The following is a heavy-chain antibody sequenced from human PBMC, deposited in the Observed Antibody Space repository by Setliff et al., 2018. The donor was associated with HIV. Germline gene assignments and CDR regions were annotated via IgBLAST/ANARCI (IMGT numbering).Heavy chain of an antibody. V-gene: IGHV1-46*01. J-gene: IGHJ6*02. D-gene: IGHD1-26*01. CDR2: IDPSGGST. Sequence: ASVKVSCKASAYTFTNNFIHWVRQAPGQGLEWMGIIDPSGGSTTYAQKFQGRLTMTRDTSTSTVYMELSSLRSEDTAVYYCARDPLRRGDGMDVWGQGTTVTVS. CDR3: ARDPLRRGDGMDV. CDR1: AYTFTNNF.